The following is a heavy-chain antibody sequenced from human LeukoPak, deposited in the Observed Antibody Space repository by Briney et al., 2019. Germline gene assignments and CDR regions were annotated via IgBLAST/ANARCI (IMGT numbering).Heavy chain of an antibody. Sequence: SETLSLTCAVYGGSFSGYYWSWIRQPPGKGLEWIGEINHSGSTNYNPSLKSRVTISVDTSKNQFSLKLSSVIAADTAVYYCARGQRDIVVVPAAKNYYYYYYMDVWGKGTTVTVSS. CDR3: ARGQRDIVVVPAAKNYYYYYYMDV. J-gene: IGHJ6*03. CDR1: GGSFSGYY. V-gene: IGHV4-34*01. D-gene: IGHD2-2*01. CDR2: INHSGST.